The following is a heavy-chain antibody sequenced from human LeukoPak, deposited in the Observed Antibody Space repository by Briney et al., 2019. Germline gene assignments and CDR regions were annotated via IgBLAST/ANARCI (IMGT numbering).Heavy chain of an antibody. CDR3: ARGGELFKWWYFDY. Sequence: SVKVSCKASGGTFSSYAISWVRQAPGQGLEWMGGIIPIFGTAHYAQKFQGRVTITADESTSTAYMELSSLRSEDTAVYYCARGGELFKWWYFDYWGQGTLVTVSS. D-gene: IGHD3-10*01. J-gene: IGHJ4*02. CDR1: GGTFSSYA. V-gene: IGHV1-69*13. CDR2: IIPIFGTA.